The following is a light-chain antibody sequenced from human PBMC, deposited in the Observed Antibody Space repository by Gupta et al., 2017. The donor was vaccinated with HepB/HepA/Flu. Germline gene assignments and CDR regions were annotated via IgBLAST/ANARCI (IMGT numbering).Light chain of an antibody. V-gene: IGKV2-28*01. CDR1: QSLLHSNGYNY. Sequence: DIVMTQSPLSLPVTPGEPASISCRSSQSLLHSNGYNYLDWYLQKPGQSPQLLIYLGSNRASGVPDRFSGSGSVTDFTLKSSRGEAEDVGVYYGRQDLPSWTFGQGTKVEIK. J-gene: IGKJ1*01. CDR3: RQDLPSWT. CDR2: LGS.